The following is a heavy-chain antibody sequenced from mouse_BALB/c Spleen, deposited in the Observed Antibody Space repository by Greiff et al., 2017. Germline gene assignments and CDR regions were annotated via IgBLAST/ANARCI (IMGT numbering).Heavy chain of an antibody. CDR2: ISSGGSYT. CDR1: GFTFSSYG. CDR3: ASLTTVDAMDY. V-gene: IGHV5-6*01. Sequence: EVKVVESGGDLVKPGGSLKLSCAASGFTFSSYGMSWVRQTPDKRLEWVATISSGGSYTYYPDSVKGRFTISRDNAKNTLYLQMSSLKSEDTAMYYCASLTTVDAMDYWGQGTSVTVSS. D-gene: IGHD1-1*01. J-gene: IGHJ4*01.